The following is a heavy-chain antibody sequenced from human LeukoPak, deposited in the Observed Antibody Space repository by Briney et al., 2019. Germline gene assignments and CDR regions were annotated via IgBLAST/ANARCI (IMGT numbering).Heavy chain of an antibody. Sequence: GGSLRLSCAASGFTFSSYGMHWVRQAPGKGLEWVAVIWYDGSNKYYADSVKGRFTISRDNSKNTVYLQMNSLRVDDTALYYCAKDQSTSWAKTLFDYWGQGTLVTVSS. D-gene: IGHD7-27*01. J-gene: IGHJ4*02. CDR3: AKDQSTSWAKTLFDY. CDR2: IWYDGSNK. CDR1: GFTFSSYG. V-gene: IGHV3-33*03.